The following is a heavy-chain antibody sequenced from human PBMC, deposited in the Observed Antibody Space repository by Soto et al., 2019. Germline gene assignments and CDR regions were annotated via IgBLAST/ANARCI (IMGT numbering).Heavy chain of an antibody. Sequence: KASETLSLTCAVYGGSFSGYYWSWIRQPPGKGLEWIGEINHSGSTNYNPALKSRVTISVDTSKNQFSLKLSSVTAADTAVYYCARGHMPGFWLKYSNWFDPWGQGTLVPVSS. CDR1: GGSFSGYY. D-gene: IGHD3-3*01. J-gene: IGHJ5*02. CDR3: ARGHMPGFWLKYSNWFDP. CDR2: INHSGST. V-gene: IGHV4-34*01.